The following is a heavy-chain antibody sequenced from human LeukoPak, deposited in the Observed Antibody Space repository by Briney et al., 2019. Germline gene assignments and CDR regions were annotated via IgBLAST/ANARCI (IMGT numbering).Heavy chain of an antibody. J-gene: IGHJ4*02. CDR2: VNLQGST. Sequence: SETLSLTCGVSGGSITSTNYWTWVRQPPGKGLEWIGEVNLQGSTNYNPYLMGRVAILVDMSENHISLQLTSVTAADTAVYYCAREGGPYRPLDYSGQGTLVTVSS. V-gene: IGHV4-4*02. CDR1: GGSITSTNY. CDR3: AREGGPYRPLDY.